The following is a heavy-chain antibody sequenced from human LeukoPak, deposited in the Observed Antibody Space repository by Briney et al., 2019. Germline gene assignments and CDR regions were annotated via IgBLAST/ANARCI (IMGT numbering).Heavy chain of an antibody. V-gene: IGHV3-48*04. CDR3: AKGSEFDCSSTSCYNYFDY. CDR2: ISSSSSTI. D-gene: IGHD2-2*02. CDR1: GFTFSSYS. Sequence: PGGSLRLSCAASGFTFSSYSMNWVRQAPGKGLEWVSYISSSSSTIYYADSVKGRFTISRDNAKNSLYLQMNSLRAEDTAVYYCAKGSEFDCSSTSCYNYFDYWGQGTLVTVSS. J-gene: IGHJ4*02.